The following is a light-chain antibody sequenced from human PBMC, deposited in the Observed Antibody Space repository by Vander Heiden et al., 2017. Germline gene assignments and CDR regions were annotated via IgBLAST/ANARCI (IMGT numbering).Light chain of an antibody. CDR2: LDT. Sequence: SNELTQPPSVSVSPGQTATIACPGDKLGNKYISWYQQKPGQPPVRLIYLDTKRPSGIPDRLSGSNSGKTETLTIRGTQAVEESDYYCQAWDTSWVFGTGNTLTVL. V-gene: IGLV3-1*01. CDR3: QAWDTSWV. CDR1: KLGNKY. J-gene: IGLJ3*02.